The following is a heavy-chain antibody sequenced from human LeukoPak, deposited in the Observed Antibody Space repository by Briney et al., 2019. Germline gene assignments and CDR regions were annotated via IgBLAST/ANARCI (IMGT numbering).Heavy chain of an antibody. J-gene: IGHJ4*02. Sequence: PSETLSLICGVSGYSISSGYYWGWIRQPPGKGLEWIGCVHRSGTAYYNPSLESRVSISVDTSKNHFSLKLTSMTATDTAVYFCAREGEGYNLDSWGQGTLVTVSS. V-gene: IGHV4-38-2*02. D-gene: IGHD5-24*01. CDR2: VHRSGTA. CDR3: AREGEGYNLDS. CDR1: GYSISSGYY.